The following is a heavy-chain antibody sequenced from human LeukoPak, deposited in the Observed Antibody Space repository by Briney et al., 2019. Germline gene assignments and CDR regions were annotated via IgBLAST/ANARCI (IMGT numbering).Heavy chain of an antibody. CDR1: GFTFSSYS. D-gene: IGHD5-12*01. J-gene: IGHJ3*02. CDR3: ARGRGYSGYDAFDI. V-gene: IGHV3-21*01. Sequence: GVSLRLSCAASGFTFSSYSMNWVRQAPGKGLEWVSSISSSSSYIYYADSVKGRFTISRDNAKNSLYLQMNSLRAEDTAVYYCARGRGYSGYDAFDIWGQGTMVTVSS. CDR2: ISSSSSYI.